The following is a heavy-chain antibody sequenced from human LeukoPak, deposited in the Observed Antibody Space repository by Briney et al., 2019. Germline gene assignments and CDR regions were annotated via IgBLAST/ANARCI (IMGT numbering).Heavy chain of an antibody. CDR2: IYYSGST. CDR3: ARGDSSGYYRF. D-gene: IGHD3-22*01. CDR1: GGSISSYY. Sequence: SETLSLTCTVSGGSISSYYWSWIRQPPGKGLEWIGYIYYSGSTNYNPSLKSRVTISVDTSKNQFSLKLSSVTAADTAVYYCARGDSSGYYRFWGQGTLVTVPS. V-gene: IGHV4-59*01. J-gene: IGHJ4*02.